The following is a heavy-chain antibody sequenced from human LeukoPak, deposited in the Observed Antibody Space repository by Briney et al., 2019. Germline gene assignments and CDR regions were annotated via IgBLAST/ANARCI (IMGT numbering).Heavy chain of an antibody. J-gene: IGHJ5*02. CDR1: GYTFTSYA. CDR2: INAGNGNT. V-gene: IGHV1-3*01. CDR3: SSTNMDLNWFDP. Sequence: ASVKVSCKASGYTFTSYAMHWVRQAPGQRLEWMGWINAGNGNTKYSQKFQGRVTITADESTSTAYMELSSLRSEDTAVYYCSSTNMDLNWFDPWGQGTLVTVSS. D-gene: IGHD2-2*01.